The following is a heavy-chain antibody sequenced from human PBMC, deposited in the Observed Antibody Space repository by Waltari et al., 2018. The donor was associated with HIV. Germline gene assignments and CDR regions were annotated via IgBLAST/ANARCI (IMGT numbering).Heavy chain of an antibody. D-gene: IGHD3-10*01. Sequence: QLVESGGNVVQPGKSLRLSCVTDGFSLSDYAMSWFRQTPGRGLRWGARLWPDGKTRFYAPLVRGRFSISRDNTKKAVFLQMRALRADDTGIYFCTRQGNIGTYFGGHRWGRGT. CDR3: TRQGNIGTYFGGHR. CDR2: LWPDGKTR. V-gene: IGHV3-33*01. J-gene: IGHJ4*02. CDR1: GFSLSDYA.